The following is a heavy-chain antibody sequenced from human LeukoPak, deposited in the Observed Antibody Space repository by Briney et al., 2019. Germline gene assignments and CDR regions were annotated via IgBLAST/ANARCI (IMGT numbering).Heavy chain of an antibody. CDR3: ARDARDYYDSSGYYFDY. D-gene: IGHD3-22*01. J-gene: IGHJ4*02. Sequence: PSETLSLTCTVSGGSISSNYWSWIRQPPGKGLEWIGYIYYSGSTNYNPSLKSRVTISVDTSKNQFSLKLSSVTAADTAVYYCARDARDYYDSSGYYFDYWGQGTLVTVSS. CDR2: IYYSGST. CDR1: GGSISSNY. V-gene: IGHV4-59*01.